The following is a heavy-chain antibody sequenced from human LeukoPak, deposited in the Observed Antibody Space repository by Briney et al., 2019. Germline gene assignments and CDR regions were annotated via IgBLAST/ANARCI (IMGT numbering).Heavy chain of an antibody. CDR3: ARGDIVVVVAATRGWFDP. Sequence: GGSLRLSCAASGFTFSNYTMSWVRQAPGKGLEWVSAISGSSHRTYYADSVKGRFTISRDNSKNTLYLQMNSLRAEDTAVYYCARGDIVVVVAATRGWFDPWGQGTLVTVSS. CDR1: GFTFSNYT. V-gene: IGHV3-23*01. CDR2: ISGSSHRT. J-gene: IGHJ5*02. D-gene: IGHD2-15*01.